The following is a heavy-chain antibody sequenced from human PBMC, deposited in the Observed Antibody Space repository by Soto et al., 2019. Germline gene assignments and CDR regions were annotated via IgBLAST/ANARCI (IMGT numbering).Heavy chain of an antibody. Sequence: EVQLLESGGDLVQPGGSLRLACAASGFSFSSYAMVWVRQAPGKGLEWVSVISARGGSSYFADFVKGRFTISRDNSKNVLSLEMDSLRADDTGTSFCAKGSIEYSASVDHCGQGTLVIVSS. D-gene: IGHD5-12*01. CDR3: AKGSIEYSASVDH. CDR1: GFSFSSYA. J-gene: IGHJ4*02. CDR2: ISARGGSS. V-gene: IGHV3-23*01.